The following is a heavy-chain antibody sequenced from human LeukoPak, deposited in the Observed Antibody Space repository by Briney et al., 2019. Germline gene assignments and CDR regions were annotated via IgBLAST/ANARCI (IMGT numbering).Heavy chain of an antibody. D-gene: IGHD3-22*01. CDR2: IGTAGDT. CDR3: ARDYYDSRGYYGMDV. CDR1: GFTFSSYD. J-gene: IGHJ6*02. V-gene: IGHV3-13*01. Sequence: GSLRLSCAASGFTFSSYDMHWVRQATGKGLEWVSAIGTAGDTYYPGSVKGRFTISRDNAKNSLYLEMNSLRAEDTAVYYCARDYYDSRGYYGMDVWGQGTTVTVSS.